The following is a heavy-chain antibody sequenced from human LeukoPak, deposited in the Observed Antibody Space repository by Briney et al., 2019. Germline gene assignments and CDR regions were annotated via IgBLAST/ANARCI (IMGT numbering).Heavy chain of an antibody. Sequence: GASVKVSCKASGGPFRSYAISWVGQAPGQGLEWMGGIIPIFGTANYAQKFQGRVTITADESTSTAYMELSSLRSEDTAVYYCARGRSMTSRPNYYYYYGMDVWGQGTTVTVSS. V-gene: IGHV1-69*13. CDR2: IIPIFGTA. D-gene: IGHD2-2*01. CDR1: GGPFRSYA. J-gene: IGHJ6*02. CDR3: ARGRSMTSRPNYYYYYGMDV.